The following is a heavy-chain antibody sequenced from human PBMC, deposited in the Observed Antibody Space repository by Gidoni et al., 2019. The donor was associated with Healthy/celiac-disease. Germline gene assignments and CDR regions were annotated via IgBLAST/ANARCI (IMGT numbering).Heavy chain of an antibody. CDR2: ISGSGGST. Sequence: EGQLLESGGGWVQPGGSLRLSCAASGVTFSSYAMSWVRQAPGKGLEWVSAISGSGGSTYYADSVKCRFTISRDNSKNTLYLQMNSLRAEDTAVYYCAKNIAARPNAFDIWGQGTMVTVSS. CDR3: AKNIAARPNAFDI. J-gene: IGHJ3*02. V-gene: IGHV3-23*01. CDR1: GVTFSSYA. D-gene: IGHD6-6*01.